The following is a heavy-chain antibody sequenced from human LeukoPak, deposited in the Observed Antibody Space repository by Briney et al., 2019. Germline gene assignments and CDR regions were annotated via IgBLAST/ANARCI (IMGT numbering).Heavy chain of an antibody. CDR3: TRQRPQTGTFDY. Sequence: GGSLKLSCAASGFSFSDSPMHWVRQASGKGLEWVGSVRDRANSYATGYAASVEGRFTISRDDSENTAYLQMNSLIIEDTAVYYCTRQRPQTGTFDYWGQGVLVTVSS. V-gene: IGHV3-73*01. CDR1: GFSFSDSP. J-gene: IGHJ4*02. CDR2: VRDRANSYAT. D-gene: IGHD3-9*01.